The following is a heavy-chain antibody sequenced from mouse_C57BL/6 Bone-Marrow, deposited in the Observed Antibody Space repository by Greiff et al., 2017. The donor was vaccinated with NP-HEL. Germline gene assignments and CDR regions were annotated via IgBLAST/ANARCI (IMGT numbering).Heavy chain of an antibody. CDR2: INPSSGYT. V-gene: IGHV1-7*01. CDR1: GYTFTSYW. J-gene: IGHJ3*01. CDR3: ARREGSTMVTTRSWFAY. Sequence: VQLQQSGAELAKPGASVKLSCKASGYTFTSYWMHWVKQRPGQGLEWIGYINPSSGYTKYNQKFKDKATLTADKSSSTAYMQLSSLTYEDSAVYYCARREGSTMVTTRSWFAYWGQGTLVTVSA. D-gene: IGHD2-2*01.